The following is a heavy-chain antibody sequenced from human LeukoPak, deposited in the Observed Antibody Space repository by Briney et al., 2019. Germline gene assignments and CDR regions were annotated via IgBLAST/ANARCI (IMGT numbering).Heavy chain of an antibody. D-gene: IGHD6-19*01. Sequence: GGSLRLSCAASGFTFSSYAMSWVRQAPGKGLEWVSAISGSGGSTYYADSVKGRFTISRDNSKNTLYLQMNRLRAEDTAVYYCAKDPIYSSGWWGAFYFDYWGQGTLVTVSS. CDR1: GFTFSSYA. CDR2: ISGSGGST. V-gene: IGHV3-23*01. CDR3: AKDPIYSSGWWGAFYFDY. J-gene: IGHJ4*02.